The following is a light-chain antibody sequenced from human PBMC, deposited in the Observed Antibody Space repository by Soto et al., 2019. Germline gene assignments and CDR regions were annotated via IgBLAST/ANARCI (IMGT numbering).Light chain of an antibody. Sequence: QSVLTQPPSASGTPGQRVTMSCSGSSSNIGSNYVYWYQQLPGTAPKLLMYMNNQRPSGVPDRFSGSKSGTSASLAVSGLRSEDEGDYYCAAWDDSLSGVVFGGGTKLTVL. J-gene: IGLJ2*01. V-gene: IGLV1-47*01. CDR2: MNN. CDR1: SSNIGSNY. CDR3: AAWDDSLSGVV.